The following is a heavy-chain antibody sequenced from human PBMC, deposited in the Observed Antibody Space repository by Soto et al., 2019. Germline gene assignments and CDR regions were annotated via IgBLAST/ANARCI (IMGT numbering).Heavy chain of an antibody. D-gene: IGHD5-12*01. CDR3: AKDLVARAAALDY. J-gene: IGHJ4*02. V-gene: IGHV3-30*18. Sequence: QVQLVESGGGVVQPGRSLRLSCAASGFTFSSYGMHWVRQAPGKGLEWVAVISYDGSNKYYADSVKGRFTISRDNSKNTLYLQMNSLRAEDTAVYYCAKDLVARAAALDYWGQGTLVTVSS. CDR2: ISYDGSNK. CDR1: GFTFSSYG.